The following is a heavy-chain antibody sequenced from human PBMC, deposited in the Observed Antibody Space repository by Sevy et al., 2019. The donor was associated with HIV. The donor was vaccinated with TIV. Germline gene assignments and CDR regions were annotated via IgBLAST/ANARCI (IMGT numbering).Heavy chain of an antibody. V-gene: IGHV4-4*07. CDR1: GGSISSYY. D-gene: IGHD3-22*01. CDR2: IYTSGST. J-gene: IGHJ4*02. CDR3: ARVSRETYYYDSSGYYYFDY. Sequence: SETLSLTCTVSGGSISSYYWSWIRQPAGKGLEWIGRIYTSGSTNYNPSLKSRVTMSVDTSKNQFSLKMSSVTAADTAVYYCARVSRETYYYDSSGYYYFDYWGQGTLVTVSS.